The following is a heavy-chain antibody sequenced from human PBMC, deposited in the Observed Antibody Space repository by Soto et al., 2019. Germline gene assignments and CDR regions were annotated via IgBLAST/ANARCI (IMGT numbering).Heavy chain of an antibody. V-gene: IGHV3-30-3*01. CDR1: GFTFSSYA. Sequence: PGGSLRLSCAASGFTFSSYAMHWVRQAPGKGLEWVAVISYDGSNKYYADSVEGRFTISRDNSKNTLYLQMNSLRAEDTAVYYCARDRIKDFWSGPELDYWGQGTLVTVSS. D-gene: IGHD3-3*01. J-gene: IGHJ4*02. CDR2: ISYDGSNK. CDR3: ARDRIKDFWSGPELDY.